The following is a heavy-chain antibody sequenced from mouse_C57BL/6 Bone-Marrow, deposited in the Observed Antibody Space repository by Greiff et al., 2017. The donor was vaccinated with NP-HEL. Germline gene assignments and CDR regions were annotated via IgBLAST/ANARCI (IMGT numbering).Heavy chain of an antibody. Sequence: VQLQQPGAELVKPGASVKLSCKASGYTFTSYWLHWVKQRPGQGLEWIGMIHPNSGSTNYNEKFKSKATLTVEKSSSTAYMQLSSLTSEDSAVYYCARDSNAFAYWGQGTLVTVSA. V-gene: IGHV1-64*01. D-gene: IGHD2-5*01. CDR3: ARDSNAFAY. CDR1: GYTFTSYW. CDR2: IHPNSGST. J-gene: IGHJ3*01.